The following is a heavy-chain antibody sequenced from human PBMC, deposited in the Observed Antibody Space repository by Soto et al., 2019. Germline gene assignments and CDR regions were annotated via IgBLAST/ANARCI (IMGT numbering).Heavy chain of an antibody. D-gene: IGHD5-18*01. CDR2: INPNSGGT. CDR1: GYTFTGYY. J-gene: IGHJ6*02. Sequence: ASVKVSCKASGYTFTGYYMHWVRQAPGQGLERMGWINPNSGGTNYAQKFQGWVTMTRDTSISTAYMELSRLRSDDTAVYYCARGTRYSYGLQSYYYYYGMDVWGQGTTVTVSS. V-gene: IGHV1-2*04. CDR3: ARGTRYSYGLQSYYYYYGMDV.